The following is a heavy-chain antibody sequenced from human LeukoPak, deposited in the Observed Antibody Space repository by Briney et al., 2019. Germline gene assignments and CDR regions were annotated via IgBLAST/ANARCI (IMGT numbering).Heavy chain of an antibody. J-gene: IGHJ4*02. CDR2: IRTKGNKDAT. CDR3: TVSGGTYQY. V-gene: IGHV3-73*01. Sequence: PGGSLRLSCEASGFTFSGSGLHWVRQASGKGLEWVGRIRTKGNKDATSYAASVNGRFTISTDDSQNTAFLHMNSLKTEDTAVYYCTVSGGTYQYWGQRTQVTVSS. CDR1: GFTFSGSG. D-gene: IGHD2-15*01.